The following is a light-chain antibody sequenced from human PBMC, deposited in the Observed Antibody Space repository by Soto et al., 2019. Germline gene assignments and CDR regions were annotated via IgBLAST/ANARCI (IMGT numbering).Light chain of an antibody. V-gene: IGKV1-39*01. CDR2: ASS. Sequence: DIQMTQSPSSLSASVGDRVTITCRASQSVSNHLNCYQQKPGKAPKLLIYASSSLQSGVPSRFSGSGSGTDVTLTISSLQPEDFATYYCQQSHSNIQELTFGGGTKVEIK. CDR1: QSVSNH. CDR3: QQSHSNIQELT. J-gene: IGKJ4*01.